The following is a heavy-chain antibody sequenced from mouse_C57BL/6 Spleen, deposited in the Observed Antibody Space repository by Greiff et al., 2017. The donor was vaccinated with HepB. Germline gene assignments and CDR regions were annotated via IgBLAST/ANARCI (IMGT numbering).Heavy chain of an antibody. J-gene: IGHJ2*01. CDR2: ISGGGGNT. CDR3: ARHRISYFDY. CDR1: GFTFSSYT. V-gene: IGHV5-9*01. Sequence: DVHLVESGGGLVKPGGSLKLSCAASGFTFSSYTMSWVRQTPEKRLEWVATISGGGGNTYYPDSVKGRFTISRDNAKNTLYLQMSSLRSEDTALYYCARHRISYFDYWGQGTTLTVSS.